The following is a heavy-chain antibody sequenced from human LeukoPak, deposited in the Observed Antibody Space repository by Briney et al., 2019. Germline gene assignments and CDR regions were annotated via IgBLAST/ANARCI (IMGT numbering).Heavy chain of an antibody. V-gene: IGHV3-74*01. Sequence: GGSLRLSCAASGFTFSSYWMHWVRQAPGKGLVWVSRINSDGSSTSYADSVKGRFTISRDNAKNTLYLQMNSLRAEDTAVYYCARGTPGYYYDSSGYPDYWGQGTLVTVSS. CDR3: ARGTPGYYYDSSGYPDY. D-gene: IGHD3-22*01. CDR1: GFTFSSYW. J-gene: IGHJ4*02. CDR2: INSDGSST.